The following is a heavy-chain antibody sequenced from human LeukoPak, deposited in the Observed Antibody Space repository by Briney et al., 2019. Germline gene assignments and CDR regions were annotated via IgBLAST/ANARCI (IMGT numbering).Heavy chain of an antibody. V-gene: IGHV4-59*01. Sequence: IPSETLSLTCAVSGVSISSYYWSWIRQHPGKGLEWIGYLSDVGTNDYNPSLKGRVTISRDTSKNQFSLRLSSVTAADAAVYHCARDKAPGGKRWFDPWGQGALVIVSS. CDR3: ARDKAPGGKRWFDP. CDR2: LSDVGTN. CDR1: GVSISSYY. D-gene: IGHD4-23*01. J-gene: IGHJ5*02.